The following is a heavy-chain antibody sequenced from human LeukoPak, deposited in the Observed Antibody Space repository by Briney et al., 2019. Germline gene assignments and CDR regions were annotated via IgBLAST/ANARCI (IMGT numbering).Heavy chain of an antibody. Sequence: GASVKVSCKASGYTFTSYGISWVRQAPGQGLEWMGGIIPIFGTANCAQKFQGRVTITADESTSTAYMELSSLRSEDTAVYYCARTYSGSYPDYWGQGTLVTVSS. CDR2: IIPIFGTA. J-gene: IGHJ4*02. D-gene: IGHD1-26*01. CDR1: GYTFTSYG. CDR3: ARTYSGSYPDY. V-gene: IGHV1-69*13.